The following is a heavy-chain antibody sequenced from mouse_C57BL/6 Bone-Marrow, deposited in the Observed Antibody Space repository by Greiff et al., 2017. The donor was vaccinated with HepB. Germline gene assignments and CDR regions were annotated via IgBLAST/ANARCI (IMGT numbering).Heavy chain of an antibody. V-gene: IGHV5-6*02. CDR2: ISSGGSYT. J-gene: IGHJ2*01. CDR1: GFTFSSYG. Sequence: DVMLVESGGDLVKPGGSLKLSCAASGFTFSSYGMSWVRQTPDKRLEWVATISSGGSYTYYPDSVKGRFTISRDNAKNTLYLQMSSLKSEDTAMYYCARHPSVDEDYWGQGTTLTVSS. CDR3: ARHPSVDEDY.